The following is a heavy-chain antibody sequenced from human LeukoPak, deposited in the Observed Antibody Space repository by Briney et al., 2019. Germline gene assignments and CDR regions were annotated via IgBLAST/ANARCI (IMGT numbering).Heavy chain of an antibody. J-gene: IGHJ4*02. Sequence: PSETLSLTCTVSGGSISSYYWSWIRQPPGKGLEWIGYINYSGSTNCNPSLKSRVTISVDTSRNQLSLKLTSVTAADTAVYYCARATDSNGWLFDYWGQGTLVTVSS. CDR3: ARATDSNGWLFDY. D-gene: IGHD6-19*01. V-gene: IGHV4-59*01. CDR1: GGSISSYY. CDR2: INYSGST.